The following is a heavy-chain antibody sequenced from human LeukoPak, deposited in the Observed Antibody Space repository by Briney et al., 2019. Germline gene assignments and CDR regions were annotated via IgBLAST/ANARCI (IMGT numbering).Heavy chain of an antibody. V-gene: IGHV1-69*06. Sequence: ASGKVSCKGSGATRTTYAINWVRQAPGQGHVWMGMIIAVFGTVTPAPKCQGRVTITADRATSTGYMELRSLRSDDTGIYYCARGPGGRREDFEDWDQGTLITVSS. D-gene: IGHD3-16*01. CDR2: IIAVFGTV. J-gene: IGHJ1*01. CDR1: GATRTTYA. CDR3: ARGPGGRREDFED.